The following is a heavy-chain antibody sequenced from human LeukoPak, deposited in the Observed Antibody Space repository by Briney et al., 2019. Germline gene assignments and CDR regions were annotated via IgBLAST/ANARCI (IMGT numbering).Heavy chain of an antibody. CDR3: ARRAGAYTHPYNY. CDR2: IYSGGST. Sequence: GGSLRLSCAASGFTVSSNYMSWVRQAPGKGLEWVSVIYSGGSTYYADSVKGRFTISIDNSKNTLYLQMNSLRAEDTAVYYCARRAGAYTHPYNYWGQGTLVTVS. D-gene: IGHD3-16*01. V-gene: IGHV3-53*01. J-gene: IGHJ4*02. CDR1: GFTVSSNY.